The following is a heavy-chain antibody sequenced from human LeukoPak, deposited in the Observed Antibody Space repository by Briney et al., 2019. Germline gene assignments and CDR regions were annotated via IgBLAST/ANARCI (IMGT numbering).Heavy chain of an antibody. CDR3: AREAAADAPQYYYYYYMDV. J-gene: IGHJ6*03. D-gene: IGHD6-25*01. CDR1: GDSVSSNSAA. V-gene: IGHV6-1*01. CDR2: TYYRSKWYN. Sequence: SQTLSLTCAISGDSVSSNSAAWNWLRQSPSRGLEWLGRTYYRSKWYNDYAVSVKSRITINPDTSKNQFSLQLNSVTPEDTAVYYCAREAAADAPQYYYYYYMDVWGKGTTVTISS.